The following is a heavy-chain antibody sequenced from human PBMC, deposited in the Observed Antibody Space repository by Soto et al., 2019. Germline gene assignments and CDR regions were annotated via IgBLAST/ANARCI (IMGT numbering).Heavy chain of an antibody. D-gene: IGHD6-6*01. V-gene: IGHV1-2*04. CDR3: ARERFWSSSSGGFAP. CDR1: GYTFTGYY. Sequence: GASVKVSCKASGYTFTGYYMHWVRQAPGQGLEWMGWINPNSGGTNYAQKFQGWVTMTRDTSISTAYMELSRLRSDDTAVYYCARERFWSSSSGGFAPWGQGTLVTVSS. CDR2: INPNSGGT. J-gene: IGHJ5*02.